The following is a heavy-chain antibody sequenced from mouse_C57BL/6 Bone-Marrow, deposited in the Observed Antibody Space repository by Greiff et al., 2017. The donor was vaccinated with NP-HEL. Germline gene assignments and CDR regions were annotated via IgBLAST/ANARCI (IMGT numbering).Heavy chain of an antibody. CDR3: AWDTVVDYYAMDY. CDR1: GYTFTSYW. CDR2: IHPNSGST. J-gene: IGHJ4*01. D-gene: IGHD1-1*01. Sequence: QVQLQQPGAELVRPGTSVKLSCKASGYTFTSYWMHWVKQRPGQGLEWIGMIHPNSGSTNYNEKFKSKATLTVDKSSSTAYMQLSSLTSEDSAVYYCAWDTVVDYYAMDYWGQGTSVTVSS. V-gene: IGHV1-64*01.